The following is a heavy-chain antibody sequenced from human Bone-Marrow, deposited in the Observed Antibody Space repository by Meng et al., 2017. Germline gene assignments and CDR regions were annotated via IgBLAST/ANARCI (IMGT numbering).Heavy chain of an antibody. J-gene: IGHJ3*02. V-gene: IGHV3-48*03. CDR3: ARGYSSSGYYKIDAFDI. D-gene: IGHD3-22*01. CDR2: ISSSGSTI. CDR1: GFTFSSYD. Sequence: GGSLRLSCAASGFTFSSYDMNWVRQAPGKGLEWVSYISSSGSTIYYADSVKGRFTISRDNAKNSLYLQMNSLRAEDTAVYYCARGYSSSGYYKIDAFDIWGQGKRVNGSS.